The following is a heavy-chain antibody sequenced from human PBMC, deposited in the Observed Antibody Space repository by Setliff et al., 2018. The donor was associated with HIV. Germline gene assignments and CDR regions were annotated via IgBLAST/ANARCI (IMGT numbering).Heavy chain of an antibody. V-gene: IGHV4-59*01. CDR3: ARDRGRGSGSPTRKYYYYGMDV. Sequence: PSETLSLTCTISGGSISSYYWSWIRQPPGKGLEWIGSIYYSGSINYNPSRESRVTISVDTSKNKYSLKLKSVTTADTAVYYCARDRGRGSGSPTRKYYYYGMDVWGQGTTVTVSS. J-gene: IGHJ6*02. D-gene: IGHD3-10*01. CDR1: GGSISSYY. CDR2: IYYSGSI.